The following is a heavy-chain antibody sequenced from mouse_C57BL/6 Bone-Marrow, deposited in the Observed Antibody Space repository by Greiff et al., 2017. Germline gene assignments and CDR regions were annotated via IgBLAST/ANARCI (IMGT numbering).Heavy chain of an antibody. Sequence: QVQLQQPGAELVKPGASVKMSCKASGYTFTSYWITWVKQRPGQGLEWIGDIYPGSGSTNYNEKFKSKATLTVDTSSSTAYMQLSSRTSEDSAVYYCSRWEYDAYWYFEVWGTGTTVTVST. V-gene: IGHV1-55*01. CDR1: GYTFTSYW. J-gene: IGHJ1*03. D-gene: IGHD2-12*01. CDR3: SRWEYDAYWYFEV. CDR2: IYPGSGST.